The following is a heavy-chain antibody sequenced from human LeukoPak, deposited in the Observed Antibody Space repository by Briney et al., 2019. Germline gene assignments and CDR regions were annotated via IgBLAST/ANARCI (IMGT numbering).Heavy chain of an antibody. CDR3: ASRKYYYYYMDV. J-gene: IGHJ6*03. Sequence: SETLSLTCVVSGYSISNDYYWGWIRQPPGRGLEWIGSISHSGSTNYNPSLKSRVTISVDTSKNQFSLKLSSVTAADTAVYYCASRKYYYYYMDVWGKGTTVTVSS. CDR2: ISHSGST. CDR1: GYSISNDYY. V-gene: IGHV4-38-2*01.